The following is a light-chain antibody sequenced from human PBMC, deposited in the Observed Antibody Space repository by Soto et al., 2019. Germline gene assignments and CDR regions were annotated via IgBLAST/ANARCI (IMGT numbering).Light chain of an antibody. CDR2: GAS. CDR3: QQYNNWPPLT. J-gene: IGKJ4*01. V-gene: IGKV3-15*01. Sequence: EIVRTQSPATLSVSPGERDTLSCMSSQSVSSNLAWYQQKPGQAPRLLIYGASTRATGIPARFSGSGSGTKFTLTISSLQSEDFAVYYCQQYNNWPPLTFGLGTKVEIK. CDR1: QSVSSN.